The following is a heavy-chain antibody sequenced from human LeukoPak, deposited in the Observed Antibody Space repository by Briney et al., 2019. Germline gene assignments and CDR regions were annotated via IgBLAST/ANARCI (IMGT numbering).Heavy chain of an antibody. V-gene: IGHV3-23*01. CDR3: AKDRAGYSYGTFEA. Sequence: GGSLRLSCAASGVTFSNYAMPWVRQAPGKGLEWVSSITNTGATTYYADSVKGRFTISRDNSKTTLYFQMNSLRVEDTAIYYCAKDRAGYSYGTFEAWGQGALVTVSS. J-gene: IGHJ4*02. CDR1: GVTFSNYA. CDR2: ITNTGATT. D-gene: IGHD5-18*01.